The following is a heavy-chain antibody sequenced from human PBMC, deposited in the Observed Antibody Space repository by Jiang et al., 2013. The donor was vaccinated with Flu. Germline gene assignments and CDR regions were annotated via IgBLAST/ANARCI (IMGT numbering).Heavy chain of an antibody. J-gene: IGHJ6*04. CDR1: GGTFDDSG. Sequence: GAEVKKPGSSVKVSCTASGGTFDDSGIDWVRQAPGQGLEWMGRFIPIVPREDYAQDFQGRLTISADKSLSTVYMELSRLRSEDTAVYYCAKIDVQISNSGPHGYTLTYHYGANVWGRGTSVTVSS. V-gene: IGHV1-69*04. CDR2: FIPIVPRE. D-gene: IGHD4-17*01. CDR3: AKIDVQISNSGPHGYTLTYHYGANV.